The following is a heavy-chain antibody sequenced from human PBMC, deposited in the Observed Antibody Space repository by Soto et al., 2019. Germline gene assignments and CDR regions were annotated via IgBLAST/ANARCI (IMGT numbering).Heavy chain of an antibody. V-gene: IGHV3-30*18. J-gene: IGHJ4*02. CDR1: GFTFSNYG. D-gene: IGHD6-6*01. CDR3: AKDDWGSSHIGGVDS. Sequence: QVQLVESGGGVVQPGRSLRLSCSASGFTFSNYGMNWVRQAPGKVLEWVAVISHDGSEKYYADPVRGRFSISRDNSKNTLYLQMNSMEAEDTSVDYCAKDDWGSSHIGGVDSWGQVTLGTVSS. CDR2: ISHDGSEK.